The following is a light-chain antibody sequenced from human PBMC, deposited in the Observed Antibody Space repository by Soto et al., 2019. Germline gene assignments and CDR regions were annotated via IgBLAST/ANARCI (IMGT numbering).Light chain of an antibody. J-gene: IGLJ3*02. CDR3: ATWDASLSGWV. Sequence: QSALTQPRSVSGSPGQSVTISCTGTSSDVGAYIYVSWYQQDPGKAPKLMIYDVSKRPSGVPDRFSGSKSGNTASLTISGLQAEDEADYYCATWDASLSGWVFGGGTKVTVL. CDR1: SSDVGAYIY. V-gene: IGLV2-11*01. CDR2: DVS.